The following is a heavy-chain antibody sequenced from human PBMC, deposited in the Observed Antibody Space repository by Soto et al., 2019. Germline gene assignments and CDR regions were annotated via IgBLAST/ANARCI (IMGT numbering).Heavy chain of an antibody. CDR2: IYYSGTT. D-gene: IGHD5-18*01. CDR1: GGSISSEGYY. J-gene: IGHJ4*02. Sequence: PSLTCTVSGGSISSEGYYWSWFRQLPGKGLEWIGDIYYSGTTYHNPSLRSRLTISGDASKNQFSLKLSSVTDADTALYYCARGRGYSYGPYYFDYWGQGTLVTVSS. CDR3: ARGRGYSYGPYYFDY. V-gene: IGHV4-31*03.